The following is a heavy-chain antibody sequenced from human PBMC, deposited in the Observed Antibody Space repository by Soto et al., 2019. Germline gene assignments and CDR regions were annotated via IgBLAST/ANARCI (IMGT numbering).Heavy chain of an antibody. J-gene: IGHJ4*02. V-gene: IGHV4-59*08. CDR2: IYYSGST. CDR1: GGSIRSYY. Sequence: SETLSLTCTVSGGSIRSYYWSWIRQPPGKGLEWIGYIYYSGSTNYNPSLKSRVTISVDTSKNQFSLKLSSVTAADTAVYYCANTYCSSTSCLPDYWGQGTLVTVSS. CDR3: ANTYCSSTSCLPDY. D-gene: IGHD2-2*01.